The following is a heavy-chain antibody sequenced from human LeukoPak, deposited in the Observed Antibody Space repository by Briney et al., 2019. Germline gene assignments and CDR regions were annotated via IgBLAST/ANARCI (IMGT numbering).Heavy chain of an antibody. CDR1: GFTFSSYA. Sequence: GGSLRLSCAASGFTFSSYAMSGVRQAPGKGLEWVSAISGSGGSTYYADSVKGRFTISRDNSKNTLYLQMNSLRAEDTAVYYCARYCSSTSCYRSPDAFDIWGQGTMVTVSS. CDR2: ISGSGGST. V-gene: IGHV3-23*01. D-gene: IGHD2-2*01. J-gene: IGHJ3*02. CDR3: ARYCSSTSCYRSPDAFDI.